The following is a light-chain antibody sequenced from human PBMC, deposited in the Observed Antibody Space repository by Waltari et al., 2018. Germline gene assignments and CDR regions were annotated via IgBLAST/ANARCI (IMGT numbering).Light chain of an antibody. V-gene: IGKV3-20*01. CDR2: GAS. CDR3: QHYVRLPVT. Sequence: EIVLTQSPGTLSLSLGERVTLSCRASQSCSRTLAWYQQKPGQAPRLLMYGASNRATGIPDRFSGSGSGTDFSLTISRLEPEDFAVYYCQHYVRLPVTFGQGTKVEIK. CDR1: QSCSRT. J-gene: IGKJ1*01.